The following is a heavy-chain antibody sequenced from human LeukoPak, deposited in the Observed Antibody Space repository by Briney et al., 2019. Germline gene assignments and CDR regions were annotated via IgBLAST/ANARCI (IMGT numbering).Heavy chain of an antibody. V-gene: IGHV1-69*05. J-gene: IGHJ6*03. CDR3: ARCLYYYDSSGYYYYYYMDV. Sequence: ASVKVSCKASGGTFISYAISWVRQAPGQGLEWMGRIIPIFGTANYAQEFQGRVTITTDESTSTAYMELSSLRSEDTAVYYCARCLYYYDSSGYYYYYYMDVWGKGTTVTVSS. CDR2: IIPIFGTA. D-gene: IGHD3-22*01. CDR1: GGTFISYA.